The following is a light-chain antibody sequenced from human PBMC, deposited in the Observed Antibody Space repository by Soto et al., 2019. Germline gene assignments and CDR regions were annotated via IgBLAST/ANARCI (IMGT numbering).Light chain of an antibody. CDR2: WES. J-gene: IGKJ3*01. CDR3: QHYTTSSGT. Sequence: DIHMTQSPATLSASVGDRVTITCRASQSISTWLAWYQQKPGKAPKLLIYWESSLESGVPSRFSGSGSGTEFTLTISSLQPDDFATYYCQHYTTSSGTFGPGTKVDIK. CDR1: QSISTW. V-gene: IGKV1-5*03.